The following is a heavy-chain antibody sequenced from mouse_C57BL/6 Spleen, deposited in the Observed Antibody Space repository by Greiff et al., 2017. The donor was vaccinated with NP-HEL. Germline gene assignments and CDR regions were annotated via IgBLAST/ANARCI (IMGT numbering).Heavy chain of an antibody. Sequence: VQLQQSGAELVRPGASVKLSCTASGFNIKDDYMHWVKQRPEQGLEWIGWIDPENGDTEYASKFQGKATITADTSSNTAYLQLSSLTPEDTAVYYCTTEGYGNHPFAYWGQGTTLTVSS. CDR3: TTEGYGNHPFAY. J-gene: IGHJ2*01. V-gene: IGHV14-4*01. CDR1: GFNIKDDY. CDR2: IDPENGDT. D-gene: IGHD2-10*02.